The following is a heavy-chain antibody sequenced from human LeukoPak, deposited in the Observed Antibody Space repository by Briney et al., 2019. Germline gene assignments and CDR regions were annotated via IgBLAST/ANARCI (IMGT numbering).Heavy chain of an antibody. Sequence: PSEALSLTCTVSGGSISSYYWSWIRQPPGKGLEWIGYIYYSGSTNYNPSLKSRVTISVDTSKNQFSLKLSSVTAADTAVYYCARGWSLYGEFDYWGQGTLVTVSS. CDR1: GGSISSYY. V-gene: IGHV4-59*01. J-gene: IGHJ4*02. D-gene: IGHD4-17*01. CDR2: IYYSGST. CDR3: ARGWSLYGEFDY.